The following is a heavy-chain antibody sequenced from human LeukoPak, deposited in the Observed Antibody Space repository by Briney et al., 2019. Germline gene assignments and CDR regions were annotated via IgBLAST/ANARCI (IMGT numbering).Heavy chain of an antibody. CDR2: INHSGST. J-gene: IGHJ4*02. Sequence: SETLSLTCAVYGGSFSGYYWSRIGQPPGRGLEWIGEINHSGSTNYNPSLKSRVTISVDTSKNQSSLKLSSVTAADTAVYYCARVTCAEKYSSGWLVDYWGQGTLVTVSS. V-gene: IGHV4-34*01. CDR3: ARVTCAEKYSSGWLVDY. CDR1: GGSFSGYY. D-gene: IGHD6-19*01.